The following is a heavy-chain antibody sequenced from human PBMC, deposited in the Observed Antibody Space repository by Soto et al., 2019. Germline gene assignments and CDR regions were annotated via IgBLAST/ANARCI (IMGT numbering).Heavy chain of an antibody. CDR2: IKQDGSEK. V-gene: IGHV3-7*01. J-gene: IGHJ6*02. D-gene: IGHD2-15*01. Sequence: GGSLRLSCAASGFTFSSYWMSWVRQAPGKGLEWVANIKQDGSEKYYVDSVKGRFTISRDNAKNSLYLQMNSLRSEDTAVYYCARVPPPRGGRSYYYYGMDVWGQGTTVTVSS. CDR3: ARVPPPRGGRSYYYYGMDV. CDR1: GFTFSSYW.